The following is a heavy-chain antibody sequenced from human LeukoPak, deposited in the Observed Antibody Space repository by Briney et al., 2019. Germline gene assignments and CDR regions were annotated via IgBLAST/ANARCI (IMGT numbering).Heavy chain of an antibody. V-gene: IGHV4-59*01. D-gene: IGHD3-22*01. CDR3: ARGYYDSSGYLISYNWFDP. J-gene: IGHJ5*02. CDR1: GVSISHYY. Sequence: PSETLSLTCTVSGVSISHYYWSWIRQPPGKGLEWIGYIYYSGSTNYNPSLKSRVTISVDTSKNQFSLKLSSVTAADTAVYYCARGYYDSSGYLISYNWFDPWGQGTLVTVSS. CDR2: IYYSGST.